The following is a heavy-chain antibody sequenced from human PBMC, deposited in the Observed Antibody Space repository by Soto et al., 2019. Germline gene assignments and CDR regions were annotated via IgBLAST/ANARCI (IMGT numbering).Heavy chain of an antibody. Sequence: GGSLRLSCAASGFTFSSYAMSWVRQAPGKGLEWVSAISGSGGSTYYADSVKGRFTISRDNSKNTLYLQMNSLRAEDTAVYYCAKDGGRFHGDPAIVAFDIWGQGTMVTVSS. CDR1: GFTFSSYA. D-gene: IGHD4-17*01. V-gene: IGHV3-23*01. CDR2: ISGSGGST. J-gene: IGHJ3*02. CDR3: AKDGGRFHGDPAIVAFDI.